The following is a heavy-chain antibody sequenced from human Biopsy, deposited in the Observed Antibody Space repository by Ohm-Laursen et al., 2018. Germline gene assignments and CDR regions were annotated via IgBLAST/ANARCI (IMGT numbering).Heavy chain of an antibody. CDR1: GGTFSSFG. V-gene: IGHV1-69*13. CDR3: AKRGVERGRPLAY. CDR2: INSMFGTT. J-gene: IGHJ4*02. D-gene: IGHD1-1*01. Sequence: VASVKVSCKASGGTFSSFGISWVRQAPGQGLEWMGEINSMFGTTNYARTFQGRVTITADESTSTAYMEVSSLRSEDTAVYYCAKRGVERGRPLAYWGQGTLVTVSS.